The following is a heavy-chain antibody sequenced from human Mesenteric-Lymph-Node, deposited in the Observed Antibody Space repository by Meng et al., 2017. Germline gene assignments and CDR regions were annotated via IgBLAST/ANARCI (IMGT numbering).Heavy chain of an antibody. J-gene: IGHJ4*02. V-gene: IGHV3-21*01. Sequence: GGSLRLSCVASGFPFSSYTMNWVRQAPGKGLEWVSSIGSSSGDTYYADSVKGRFTISRDNSKNTLYLQMNSLRAEDTAVYYCARERYSGYAAFDYWGQGTLVTVSS. CDR1: GFPFSSYT. D-gene: IGHD5-12*01. CDR3: ARERYSGYAAFDY. CDR2: IGSSSGDT.